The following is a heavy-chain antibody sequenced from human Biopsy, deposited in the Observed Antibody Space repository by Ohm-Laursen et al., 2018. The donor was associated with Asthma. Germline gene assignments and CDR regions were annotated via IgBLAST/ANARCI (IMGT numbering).Heavy chain of an antibody. CDR2: THHSGYT. V-gene: IGHV4-34*01. J-gene: IGHJ5*02. D-gene: IGHD3-22*01. CDR1: GGSFSSNY. CDR3: AKITTDRQKANNWFDP. Sequence: SETLSLTCAVYGGSFSSNYWSWIRQTPGKGLEWLGDTHHSGYTNYNPSLSSRLTISVDTSKKQISLRLSSVIAADTAVYFCAKITTDRQKANNWFDPWGQGTLVTVSS.